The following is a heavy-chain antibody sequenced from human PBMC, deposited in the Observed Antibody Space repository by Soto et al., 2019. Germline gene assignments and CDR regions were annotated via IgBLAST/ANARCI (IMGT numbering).Heavy chain of an antibody. CDR2: IIPIFGTA. CDR3: AGYCSSTSCYLYHYYGTDV. CDR1: GGTFSSYA. J-gene: IGHJ6*02. Sequence: SVKVSCKASGGTFSSYAISWVRQAPGQGLEWMGGIIPIFGTANYAQKFQGRVTITADKSTSTAYMELSSLRSEDTAVYYCAGYCSSTSCYLYHYYGTDVWGPGTTVTVS. V-gene: IGHV1-69*06. D-gene: IGHD2-2*01.